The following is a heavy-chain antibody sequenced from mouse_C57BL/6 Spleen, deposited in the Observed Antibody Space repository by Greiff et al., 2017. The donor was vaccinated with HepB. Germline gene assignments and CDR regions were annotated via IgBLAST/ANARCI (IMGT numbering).Heavy chain of an antibody. D-gene: IGHD2-5*01. Sequence: VQLQQSGPVLVKPGASVKMSCKASGYTFTDYYMNWVKQSHGKSLEWIGVINPYNGGTSYNQKFKGKATLTVDKSSSTAYMELNSLTSEDSAVYYCARRYSNYGYFDVWGTGTTVTVSS. J-gene: IGHJ1*03. CDR3: ARRYSNYGYFDV. CDR2: INPYNGGT. CDR1: GYTFTDYY. V-gene: IGHV1-19*01.